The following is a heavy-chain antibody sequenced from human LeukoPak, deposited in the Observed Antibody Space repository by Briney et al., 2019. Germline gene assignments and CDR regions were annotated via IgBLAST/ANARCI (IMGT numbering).Heavy chain of an antibody. CDR1: GFTVSSTY. CDR2: IYSDDTT. V-gene: IGHV3-53*01. D-gene: IGHD6-19*01. CDR3: ARAAGSGWPGIFDY. J-gene: IGHJ4*02. Sequence: PGGSLRLSCAVSGFTVSSTYMSWVRQAPGKGLEWVSVIYSDDTTYNADSVKGRFTISRDNSKNTLYLQMNSLRAEDTAVHFCARAAGSGWPGIFDYWGQGTLVTVSS.